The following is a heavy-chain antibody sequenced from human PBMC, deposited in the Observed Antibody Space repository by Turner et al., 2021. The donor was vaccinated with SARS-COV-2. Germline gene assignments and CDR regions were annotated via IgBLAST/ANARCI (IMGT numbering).Heavy chain of an antibody. V-gene: IGHV1-2*02. Sequence: QLQLVQSGAVGKKPGASVKVSCKASGYTFTGHYLHWVRQAPGQGVEGMGWINPSSGGTNYVQKVQGRVTMTRDTSNSTAYMEVSRLRSDDTAVYYCDRRTDAFDNWGQGTMVTVSS. CDR2: INPSSGGT. CDR1: GYTFTGHY. CDR3: DRRTDAFDN. J-gene: IGHJ3*02.